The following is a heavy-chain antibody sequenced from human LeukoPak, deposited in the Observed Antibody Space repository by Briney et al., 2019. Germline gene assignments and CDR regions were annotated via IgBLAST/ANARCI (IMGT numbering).Heavy chain of an antibody. V-gene: IGHV3-53*01. Sequence: QPGGSLRLSCAASVFTLSSNYMSWVRQAPGKGLEWVSVIYSGGSTYYADSVKGRFTISRDNSKNTLYLQMNSLRAEDTAVYYCARGGYNFPVDYWGQGNLVTVSS. CDR3: ARGGYNFPVDY. D-gene: IGHD5-24*01. CDR2: IYSGGST. CDR1: VFTLSSNY. J-gene: IGHJ4*02.